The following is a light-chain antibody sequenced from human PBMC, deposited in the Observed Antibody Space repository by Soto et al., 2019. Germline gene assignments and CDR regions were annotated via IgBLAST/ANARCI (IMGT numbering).Light chain of an antibody. J-gene: IGLJ2*01. V-gene: IGLV2-14*01. CDR1: SSDIGFSNY. Sequence: QSALTQPASVSGSPGQSITISCTGTSSDIGFSNYVSWYQQHPGKAPKLVIYEVSNRPSGVSNRFSGSKSGNTASLTISGLQAEDEAYYYCSSYTTSTSFILFGGGTKLTVL. CDR3: SSYTTSTSFIL. CDR2: EVS.